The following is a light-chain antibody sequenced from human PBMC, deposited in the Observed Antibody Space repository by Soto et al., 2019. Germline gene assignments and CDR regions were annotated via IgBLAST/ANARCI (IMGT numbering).Light chain of an antibody. CDR2: EVS. V-gene: IGLV2-8*01. CDR1: SSDVGGYNY. Sequence: QSALTQPPSASGSPGQSVTISCTGTSSDVGGYNYVSWYQQHPGRAPKLMIYEVSKRPSGLPDRFSGSKSGNTASLTVSGRQPEDEADHYCSSFAASSNIGVFGVWTKRTVL. CDR3: SSFAASSNIGV. J-gene: IGLJ2*01.